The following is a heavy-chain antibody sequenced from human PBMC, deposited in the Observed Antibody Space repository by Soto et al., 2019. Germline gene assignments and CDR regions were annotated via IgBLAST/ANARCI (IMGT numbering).Heavy chain of an antibody. CDR1: GYTFDTYG. D-gene: IGHD1-26*01. CDR2: ISDNGDKR. J-gene: IGHJ4*02. Sequence: PVGSLRLSCVASGYTFDTYGMHWVRQSPGKGLEWVALISDNGDKRYYAESVKGRFTTSRDNSKNTLYLEMNNLGPEDTAVYFCAKARVRIVGANSFDYWGQGTLVTVSS. CDR3: AKARVRIVGANSFDY. V-gene: IGHV3-30*18.